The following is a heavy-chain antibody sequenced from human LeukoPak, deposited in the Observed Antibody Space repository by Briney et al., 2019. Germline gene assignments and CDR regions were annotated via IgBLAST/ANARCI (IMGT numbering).Heavy chain of an antibody. V-gene: IGHV3-23*01. CDR1: GFTFSSYA. CDR2: ISGSGGST. D-gene: IGHD3-22*01. Sequence: GGSLRLSCAASGFTFSSYAMSWVRQAPGKGLEWVSAISGSGGSTYYADSVKGRFTISRDNSKNTLYLQMNSLRAEDTAVYYCAKDSSLLSSGYPSDAFDIWGQGTMVTVSS. J-gene: IGHJ3*02. CDR3: AKDSSLLSSGYPSDAFDI.